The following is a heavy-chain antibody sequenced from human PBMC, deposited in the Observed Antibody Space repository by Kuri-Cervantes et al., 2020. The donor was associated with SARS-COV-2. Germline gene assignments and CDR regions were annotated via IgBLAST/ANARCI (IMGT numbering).Heavy chain of an antibody. CDR1: GFTFSSYW. D-gene: IGHD6-6*01. J-gene: IGHJ6*03. Sequence: GESLKISCAASGFTFSSYWMHWVRQAPGKGLEYVSAISSNGGSTYYANSVKGRFTISRDNSKNTLYLQMGSLRAEDTAVYYCAKPARGAYYYYYMDVWGKGTTVTVSS. CDR2: ISSNGGST. CDR3: AKPARGAYYYYYMDV. V-gene: IGHV3-64*01.